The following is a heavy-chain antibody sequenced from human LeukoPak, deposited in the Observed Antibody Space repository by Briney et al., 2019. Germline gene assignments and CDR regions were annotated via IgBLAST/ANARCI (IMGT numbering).Heavy chain of an antibody. CDR1: GFTFSSYG. CDR2: ISGSGGST. J-gene: IGHJ4*02. Sequence: PGGSLRLSCAASGFTFSSYGMSWVRQAPGKGLEWVSAISGSGGSTYYADSVKGRFTISRDNSKNTLYLQMNSLRAEDTAVYYCAKGGVLLWFGESHYYFDYWGQGTLVTVSS. CDR3: AKGGVLLWFGESHYYFDY. V-gene: IGHV3-23*01. D-gene: IGHD3-10*01.